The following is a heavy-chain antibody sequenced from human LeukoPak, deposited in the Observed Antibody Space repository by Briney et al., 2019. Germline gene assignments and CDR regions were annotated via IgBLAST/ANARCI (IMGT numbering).Heavy chain of an antibody. CDR2: ISSSSYT. Sequence: PGGSLRLSCAASGFSLSDYYMSWVRQAPGKGLEWVSYISSSSYTINADSVKGRFTVFRDNAKNLVFLQMNRLRVEDTAVYYCARDRGDSGSSDYWGQGTLVTVSS. J-gene: IGHJ4*02. V-gene: IGHV3-11*06. CDR3: ARDRGDSGSSDY. CDR1: GFSLSDYY. D-gene: IGHD3-10*01.